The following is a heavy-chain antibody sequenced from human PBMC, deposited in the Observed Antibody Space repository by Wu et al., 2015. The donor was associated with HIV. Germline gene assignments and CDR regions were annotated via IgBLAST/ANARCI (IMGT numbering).Heavy chain of an antibody. CDR1: GYMFILYY. D-gene: IGHD3-9*01. CDR3: ARASHYDILTGYYGCGAFDI. V-gene: IGHV1-2*02. CDR2: INPDSGDT. J-gene: IGHJ3*02. Sequence: QVHLVQSGTEVKKPGASVSVSCKTSGYMFILYYIHYVRQAPGQGLEFVGWINPDSGDTNYAQKFQGRVTMTRDTSISTAYMELSRLRSDDTAVYYCARASHYDILTGYYGCGAFDIWGQGTMVTVSS.